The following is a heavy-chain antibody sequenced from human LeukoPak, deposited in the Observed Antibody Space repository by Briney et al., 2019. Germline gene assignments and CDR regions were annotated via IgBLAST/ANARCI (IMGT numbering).Heavy chain of an antibody. V-gene: IGHV3-66*01. D-gene: IGHD6-6*01. CDR3: ARDSSSYYFDY. CDR2: IYTGGTT. Sequence: GGSLRLSCAASGFTVTSNHMSWVRQAPGKGLEWVSIIYTGGTTHYADSLKDRFTISRDDSINTLYLQMNSLRAEDTAVYYCARDSSSYYFDYWGQGTLVTVSS. J-gene: IGHJ4*02. CDR1: GFTVTSNH.